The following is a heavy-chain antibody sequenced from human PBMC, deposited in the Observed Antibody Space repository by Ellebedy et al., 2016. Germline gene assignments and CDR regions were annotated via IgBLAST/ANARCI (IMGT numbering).Heavy chain of an antibody. CDR1: GGTFSSYA. D-gene: IGHD1-26*01. Sequence: SVKVSCXASGGTFSSYAISWVRQAPGQGLEWMGRIIPILGIANYAQKFQGRVTITADKSTSTAYMELSSLRSEDTAVYYCAREKVGAPVEYYYYYYGMDVWGKGTTVTVSS. CDR3: AREKVGAPVEYYYYYYGMDV. V-gene: IGHV1-69*04. J-gene: IGHJ6*04. CDR2: IIPILGIA.